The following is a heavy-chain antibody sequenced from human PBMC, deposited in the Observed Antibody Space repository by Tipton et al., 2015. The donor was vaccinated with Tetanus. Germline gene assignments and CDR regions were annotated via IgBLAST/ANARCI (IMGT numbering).Heavy chain of an antibody. J-gene: IGHJ4*02. CDR3: AKSLYGGTDY. CDR2: ISGSGGTT. CDR1: GFTFSHFA. Sequence: SLRLSCVASGFTFSHFAVSWVRRAPGWGLEWVSGISGSGGTTNYADSVKGRFTISRDNSKNTLYLQMNSLRAEDTAVYYCAKSLYGGTDYWGQGTLPPVSS. D-gene: IGHD2-2*02. V-gene: IGHV3-23*01.